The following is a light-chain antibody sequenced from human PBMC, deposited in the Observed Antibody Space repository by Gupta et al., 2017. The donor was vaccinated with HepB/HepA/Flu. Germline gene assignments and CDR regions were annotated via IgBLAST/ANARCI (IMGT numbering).Light chain of an antibody. V-gene: IGKV3-20*01. CDR1: QSISDAF. CDR2: GTS. Sequence: EIVLTPSPGTLSLSPGERATLSCRASQSISDAFLAWYQQKPGQAPRLLIYGTSSRATGIPDRFTGSGSGTDFTLTISRLEPEDIAVYYCQQYGTAEETFGQGTKVEIK. CDR3: QQYGTAEET. J-gene: IGKJ1*01.